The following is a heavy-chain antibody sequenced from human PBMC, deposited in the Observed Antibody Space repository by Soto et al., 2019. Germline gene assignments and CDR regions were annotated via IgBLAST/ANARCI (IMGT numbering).Heavy chain of an antibody. CDR3: AKPQHHEAHDYIEADYYYYYMDV. CDR2: ISGSGGST. CDR1: GFTFSSYA. Sequence: GGSLRLSCAASGFTFSSYAMSWVRQAPGKGLEWVSAISGSGGSTYYADSVKGRFTISRDNSKNTLYLQMNSLRAEDTAVYYCAKPQHHEAHDYIEADYYYYYMDVWGKGTTVTVSS. V-gene: IGHV3-23*01. J-gene: IGHJ6*03. D-gene: IGHD4-4*01.